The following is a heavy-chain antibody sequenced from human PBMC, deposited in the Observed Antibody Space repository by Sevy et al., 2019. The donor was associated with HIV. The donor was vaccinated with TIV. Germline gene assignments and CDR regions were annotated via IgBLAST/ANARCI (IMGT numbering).Heavy chain of an antibody. V-gene: IGHV1-69*13. CDR2: IIPIFGTA. Sequence: ASVKVSCKASGGTFSSYAISWVRQAPGQGLEWMGGIIPIFGTANYAQKFQGRVTITADESTSTAYMELSSLRSEDTAVYYGARDGDGYNNGGGGRGYFQHWGQGTLVTVSS. J-gene: IGHJ1*01. CDR3: ARDGDGYNNGGGGRGYFQH. D-gene: IGHD5-12*01. CDR1: GGTFSSYA.